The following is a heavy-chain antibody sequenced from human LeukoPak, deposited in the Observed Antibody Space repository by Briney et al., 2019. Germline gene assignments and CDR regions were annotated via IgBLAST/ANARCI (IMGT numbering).Heavy chain of an antibody. CDR2: ISYDGSNK. CDR1: GFTFSSYG. J-gene: IGHJ4*02. D-gene: IGHD6-13*01. CDR3: AKEWVF. Sequence: GRSLRLSCAASGFTFSSYGMHWVRQAPGKGLEWVAVISYDGSNKYYADSVKGRFTISRDNSKNTLYLQINSLRAEDTAVYYCAKEWVFWGQGTLVTVSS. V-gene: IGHV3-30*18.